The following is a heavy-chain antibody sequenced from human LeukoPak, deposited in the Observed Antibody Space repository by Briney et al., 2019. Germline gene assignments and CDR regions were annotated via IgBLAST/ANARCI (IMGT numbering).Heavy chain of an antibody. CDR1: GFTFSSYA. J-gene: IGHJ4*02. V-gene: IGHV3-23*01. CDR2: ISGSGGNT. D-gene: IGHD6-6*01. Sequence: GGSLRLSCAASGFTFSSYAMSWVRQAPGKGLEWVSTISGSGGNTYYADSVKGRFTISRDNSKNTLYLHMNSLRAEDTALYNCARGSSITGRGAFDYWGQGALVTVSS. CDR3: ARGSSITGRGAFDY.